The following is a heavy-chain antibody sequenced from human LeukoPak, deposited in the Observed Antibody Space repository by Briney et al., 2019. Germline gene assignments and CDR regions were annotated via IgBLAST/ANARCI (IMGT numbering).Heavy chain of an antibody. CDR3: ARGYCSGGSCYSVENWFDP. D-gene: IGHD2-15*01. J-gene: IGHJ5*02. Sequence: GASVKVSCKAAGYTFTGYYMFWVRQAPGQGLEWMGLINPNSGGTNYAHRFQGRVTMTRDTSINTAYLQLSRLSSDDTAVYYGARGYCSGGSCYSVENWFDPWGQGTLVTVPS. V-gene: IGHV1-2*06. CDR2: INPNSGGT. CDR1: GYTFTGYY.